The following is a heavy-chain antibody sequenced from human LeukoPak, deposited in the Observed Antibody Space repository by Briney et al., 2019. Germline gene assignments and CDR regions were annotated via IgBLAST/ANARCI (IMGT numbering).Heavy chain of an antibody. D-gene: IGHD6-6*01. Sequence: GASVKVSCKASGYTFTSYYMHWVRQAPGQGGERMGVINPSGGSTSYAKKFQGRVTITRDTTTRKVYMELRSLRSEDTAVYYCASDRSSSFLPDYWGQGTLVTVSS. J-gene: IGHJ4*02. CDR3: ASDRSSSFLPDY. V-gene: IGHV1-46*01. CDR1: GYTFTSYY. CDR2: INPSGGST.